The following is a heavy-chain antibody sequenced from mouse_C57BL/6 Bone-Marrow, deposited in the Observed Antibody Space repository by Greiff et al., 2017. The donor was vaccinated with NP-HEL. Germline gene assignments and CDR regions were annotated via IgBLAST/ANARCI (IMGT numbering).Heavy chain of an antibody. Sequence: EVQGVESGGGLVKPGGSLKLSCAASGFTFSSYAMSWVRRTPEKRLEWVATISDGGSYTYYPDNVKGRFTISRDNAKNNLYLQMSHLKSEDTAMYYCARDESKRDLYFDYWGQGTTLTVSS. D-gene: IGHD1-3*01. CDR3: ARDESKRDLYFDY. J-gene: IGHJ2*01. CDR1: GFTFSSYA. V-gene: IGHV5-4*01. CDR2: ISDGGSYT.